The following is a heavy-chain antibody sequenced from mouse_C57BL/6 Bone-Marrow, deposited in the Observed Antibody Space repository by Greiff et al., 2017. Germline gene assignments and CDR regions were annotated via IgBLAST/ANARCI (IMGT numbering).Heavy chain of an antibody. CDR2: IDPSDSYT. CDR1: GYTFTSYW. V-gene: IGHV1-50*01. Sequence: VQLQQSGAELVKPGASVKLSCKASGYTFTSYWMQWVKQRPGQGLEWIGEIDPSDSYTNYNQKFKGKATLTVDTSSSTAYMQLSSLTSEDSAVYYCATWWATMVTGWGQGTTLTVSS. D-gene: IGHD2-2*01. CDR3: ATWWATMVTG. J-gene: IGHJ2*01.